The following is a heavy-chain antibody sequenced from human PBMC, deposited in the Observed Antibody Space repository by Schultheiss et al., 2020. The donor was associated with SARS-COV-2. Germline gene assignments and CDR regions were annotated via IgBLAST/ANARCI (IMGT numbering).Heavy chain of an antibody. CDR3: TTDLDGYNRFLWDY. CDR1: GFTFSSYG. V-gene: IGHV3-33*01. CDR2: IWYDGSNK. J-gene: IGHJ4*02. D-gene: IGHD5-24*01. Sequence: GESLKISCAASGFTFSSYGMHWVRQAPGKGLEWVAVIWYDGSNKYYADSVKGRFTISRDNSKNTLYLQMNSLRAEDTAVYYCTTDLDGYNRFLWDYWGQGTLVTVSS.